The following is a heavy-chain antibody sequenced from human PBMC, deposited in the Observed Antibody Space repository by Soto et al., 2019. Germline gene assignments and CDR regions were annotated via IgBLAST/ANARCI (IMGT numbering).Heavy chain of an antibody. CDR3: PGGRNWLISSLEP. CDR2: IYYSGST. D-gene: IGHD1-20*01. V-gene: IGHV4-31*03. Sequence: TLSLTCTVSGGSISSGGYYWSWIRQHPGKGLEGIGYIYYSGSTYYNPSLNRRVTLSVDTSKNQFSLKLSSVTAADTAVYYCPGGRNWLISSLEPWGQVTLVTVCS. CDR1: GGSISSGGYY. J-gene: IGHJ5*02.